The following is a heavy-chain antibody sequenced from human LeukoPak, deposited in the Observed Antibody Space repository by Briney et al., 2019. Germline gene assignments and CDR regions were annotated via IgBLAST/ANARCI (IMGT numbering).Heavy chain of an antibody. CDR1: GGSISSGDYY. Sequence: SETLSLTCTVSGGSISSGDYYWSWIRQPPGKGLEWIGYIYYSGSTYCNPSLKSRVTISVDTSKNQFSLKLSSVTAADTAVYYCAGGDSGYVGYWGQGTLVTVSS. CDR3: AGGDSGYVGY. CDR2: IYYSGST. J-gene: IGHJ4*02. V-gene: IGHV4-30-4*01. D-gene: IGHD5-12*01.